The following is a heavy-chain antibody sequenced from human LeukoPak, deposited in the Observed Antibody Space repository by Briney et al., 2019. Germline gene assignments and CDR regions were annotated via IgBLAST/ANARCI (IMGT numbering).Heavy chain of an antibody. Sequence: PSETLSLTCTVSGGSISSGGYYWSWIRQPPGKGLEWIGYIYYSGSTNYNPSLKSRVTISVDTSKNQFSLKLSSVTAADTAVYYCATVTSIAALRPGAFDIWGQGTMVTVSS. CDR3: ATVTSIAALRPGAFDI. V-gene: IGHV4-61*08. CDR1: GGSISSGGYY. J-gene: IGHJ3*02. D-gene: IGHD6-6*01. CDR2: IYYSGST.